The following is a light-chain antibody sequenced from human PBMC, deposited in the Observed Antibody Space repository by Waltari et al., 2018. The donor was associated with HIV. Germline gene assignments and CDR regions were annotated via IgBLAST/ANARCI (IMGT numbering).Light chain of an antibody. J-gene: IGLJ3*02. V-gene: IGLV3-21*04. Sequence: SSVLTQPPSVSVAPGKTARITCGGNNIARKSVQWYQQKPGQAPALVIYYDSDRPSGIPERFSGSNSGDTATLTISRVGDGDEADYYCQVWDSSSDHVLFGGGTKLTVL. CDR2: YDS. CDR3: QVWDSSSDHVL. CDR1: NIARKS.